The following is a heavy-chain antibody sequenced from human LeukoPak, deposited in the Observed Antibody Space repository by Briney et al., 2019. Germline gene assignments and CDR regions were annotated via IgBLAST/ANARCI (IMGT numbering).Heavy chain of an antibody. Sequence: GGSLRLSCAASGFTFNTYGMHWVRQAPGKGLEGGTFIGYDGSDKYYTESEKGRFTISRDNSKNTLYVQMNSLRAEDTAVYYCAMGPSGYSSGWFYYFDSWRQGTLVTVSS. V-gene: IGHV3-30*02. D-gene: IGHD6-19*01. CDR3: AMGPSGYSSGWFYYFDS. CDR1: GFTFNTYG. J-gene: IGHJ4*02. CDR2: IGYDGSDK.